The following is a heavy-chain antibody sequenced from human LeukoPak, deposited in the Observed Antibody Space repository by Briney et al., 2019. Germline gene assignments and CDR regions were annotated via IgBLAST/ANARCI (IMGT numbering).Heavy chain of an antibody. CDR2: INSDSNYI. CDR3: ARNGILGIAAAVDV. D-gene: IGHD6-13*01. CDR1: GSTFSSYS. V-gene: IGHV3-21*01. Sequence: GGSLKLSCAASGSTFSSYSMNWVRQAPGKGLEWVSSINSDSNYIYYADSVKGRFTISRDAKNSVYLQMNSLRAEDTAVYYCARNGILGIAAAVDVWGKGTTATVSS. J-gene: IGHJ6*04.